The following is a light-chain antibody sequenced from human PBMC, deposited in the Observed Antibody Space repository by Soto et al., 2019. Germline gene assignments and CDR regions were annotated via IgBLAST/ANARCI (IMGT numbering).Light chain of an antibody. CDR1: SSDVGGYNY. J-gene: IGLJ1*01. Sequence: QSVLTQPASVSGSPGQSITISCTGTSSDVGGYNYVSWYQQHPGKAPKLMIYDVSNRPSGVSNRFSGSKSGNTASLTISGLQAEYEADSYCSSYTTSSTRVFGPGTEVTV. V-gene: IGLV2-14*01. CDR3: SSYTTSSTRV. CDR2: DVS.